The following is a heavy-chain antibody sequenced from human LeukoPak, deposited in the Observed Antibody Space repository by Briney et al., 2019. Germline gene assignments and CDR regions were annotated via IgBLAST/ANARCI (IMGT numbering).Heavy chain of an antibody. V-gene: IGHV3-7*01. CDR1: EFIFNRSW. D-gene: IGHD1-1*01. CDR3: AIWTSGNY. CDR2: MDPSGSHK. Sequence: GGSLRLSCAASEFIFNRSWMNWVRQAPGKGLEWVANMDPSGSHKRYVDSVKGRLTISKDNPGTSLYLDMYDLRAEDTAIYYCAIWTSGNYWGQGTLVTVSS. J-gene: IGHJ4*02.